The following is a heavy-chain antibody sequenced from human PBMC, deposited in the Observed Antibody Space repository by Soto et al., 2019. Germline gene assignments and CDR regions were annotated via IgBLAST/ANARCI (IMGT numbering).Heavy chain of an antibody. CDR3: ARLNYPAAAGLY. J-gene: IGHJ4*02. CDR2: IYYSGST. Sequence: SETLSLTCTVSGGSISSSSYYWGWIRQPPGKGLEWIGSIYYSGSTYYNPSLKSRVTISVDTSKNQFSLKLSSVTAADTAVYYCARLNYPAAAGLYWGQGTLVTVLL. D-gene: IGHD6-13*01. CDR1: GGSISSSSYY. V-gene: IGHV4-39*01.